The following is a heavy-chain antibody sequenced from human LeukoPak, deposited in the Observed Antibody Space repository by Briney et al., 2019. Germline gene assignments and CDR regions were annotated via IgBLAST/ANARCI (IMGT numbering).Heavy chain of an antibody. D-gene: IGHD2-2*01. CDR1: GYSFTGYY. V-gene: IGHV1-2*02. Sequence: ASVKVSCKASGYSFTGYYMHWVRQAPGQGLEWMGWINPNSGGKNYAQKFQGRVTMTRDTSISTAYMELSRLRSDDTAVYYCARVARGRYCSSTSCYEDWFDPWGQGTLVTVSS. J-gene: IGHJ5*02. CDR2: INPNSGGK. CDR3: ARVARGRYCSSTSCYEDWFDP.